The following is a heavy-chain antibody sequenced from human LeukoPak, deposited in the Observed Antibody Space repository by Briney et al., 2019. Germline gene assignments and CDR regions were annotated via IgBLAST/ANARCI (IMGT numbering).Heavy chain of an antibody. Sequence: GGSLRLSCAASGFTLSRYDMHWVRQATGKGLEWVSAIDTAGDTYYPGSVKGRFTISRDNSKNTLYLQMNSLRAEDTAVYYCARGDSSSWYYFDYWGQGTLVTVSS. CDR1: GFTLSRYD. CDR3: ARGDSSSWYYFDY. J-gene: IGHJ4*02. CDR2: IDTAGDT. V-gene: IGHV3-13*01. D-gene: IGHD6-13*01.